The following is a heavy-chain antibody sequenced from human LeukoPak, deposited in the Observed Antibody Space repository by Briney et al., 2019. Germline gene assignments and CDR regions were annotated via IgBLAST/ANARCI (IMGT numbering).Heavy chain of an antibody. CDR1: GGSFSGYY. J-gene: IGHJ4*02. CDR2: INHSGST. V-gene: IGHV4-34*01. CDR3: ARGALAEQQLDRELDY. D-gene: IGHD6-13*01. Sequence: PSETLSLTCAVYGGSFSGYYWSWIRQPPGKGLEWIGEINHSGSTNYNPSLKSRVTISVDTSKNQFSLKLSSVTAADTAVYYCARGALAEQQLDRELDYWGQGTLVTVSS.